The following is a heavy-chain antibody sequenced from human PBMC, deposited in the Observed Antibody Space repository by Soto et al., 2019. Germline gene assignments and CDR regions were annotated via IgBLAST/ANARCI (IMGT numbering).Heavy chain of an antibody. V-gene: IGHV3-74*01. CDR1: GFTLSSYW. CDR3: ARDPPPAYGDYDYYYYGMDV. Sequence: GGSLRLSCAASGFTLSSYWMHWVRQAPGKGLVWVSRINSDGSSTSYADSVKGRFTISRDNAKNTLYLQMNSLRAEDTAVYYCARDPPPAYGDYDYYYYGMDVWGQGTTVTVSS. CDR2: INSDGSST. D-gene: IGHD4-17*01. J-gene: IGHJ6*02.